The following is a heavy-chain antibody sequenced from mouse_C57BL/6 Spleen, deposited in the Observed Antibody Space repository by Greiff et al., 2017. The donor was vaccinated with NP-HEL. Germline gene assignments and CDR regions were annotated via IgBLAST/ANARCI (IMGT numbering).Heavy chain of an antibody. Sequence: QVHVKQSGAELVRPGTSVKMSCKASGYTFTNYWIGWAKQRPGHGLEWIGDIYPGGGYTNYNEKFKGKATLTADKSSSTAYMQFSSLTSEDSAIYYCARSDSSGYVGFAYWGQGTLVTVSA. V-gene: IGHV1-63*01. CDR3: ARSDSSGYVGFAY. CDR2: IYPGGGYT. J-gene: IGHJ3*01. D-gene: IGHD3-2*02. CDR1: GYTFTNYW.